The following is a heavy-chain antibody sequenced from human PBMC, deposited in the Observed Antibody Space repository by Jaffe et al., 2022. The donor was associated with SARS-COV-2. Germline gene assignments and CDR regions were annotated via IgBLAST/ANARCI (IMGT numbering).Heavy chain of an antibody. CDR3: AGGVTVLYYFDY. D-gene: IGHD4-17*01. Sequence: QVQLVESGGGVVQPGRSLRLSCAASGFTFSSYGMHWVRQAPGKGLEWVAVISYDGSNKYYADSVKGRFTISRDNSKNTLYLQMNSLRAEDTAVYYCAGGVTVLYYFDYWGQGTLVTVSS. J-gene: IGHJ4*02. V-gene: IGHV3-30*03. CDR1: GFTFSSYG. CDR2: ISYDGSNK.